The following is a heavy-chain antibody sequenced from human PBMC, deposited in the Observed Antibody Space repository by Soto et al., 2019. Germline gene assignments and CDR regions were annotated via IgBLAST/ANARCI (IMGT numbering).Heavy chain of an antibody. CDR3: ARDGSHTGYCISTSCYVPPVDY. CDR2: ISYDGSNK. CDR1: GFTFSSYA. J-gene: IGHJ4*02. D-gene: IGHD2-2*01. V-gene: IGHV3-30-3*01. Sequence: QVQLVESGGGVVQPGRSLRLSCAASGFTFSSYAMHWVRQAPGKGLEWVAVISYDGSNKYYADSVKGRFTISRDNSKNPLYLQMNSLRAEETAVYYCARDGSHTGYCISTSCYVPPVDYWGQGTLVTVSS.